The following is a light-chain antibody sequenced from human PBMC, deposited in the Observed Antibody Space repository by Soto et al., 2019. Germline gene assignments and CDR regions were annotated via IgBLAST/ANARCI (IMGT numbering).Light chain of an antibody. Sequence: DIQMTQSPSSLSASVGDRVTITCQASQDISNYLNWYQQKPGKAPKLLIYDASNLETGVPSRFSGSGSGTDFTFTISSLQPEDIATYYCQQYDSLPPGFGQGTKVEIK. CDR1: QDISNY. CDR3: QQYDSLPPG. V-gene: IGKV1-33*01. CDR2: DAS. J-gene: IGKJ1*01.